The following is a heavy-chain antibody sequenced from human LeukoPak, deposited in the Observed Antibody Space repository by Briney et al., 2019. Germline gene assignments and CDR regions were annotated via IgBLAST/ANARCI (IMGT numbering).Heavy chain of an antibody. CDR3: ATESGVGATPGRGGWIDY. J-gene: IGHJ4*02. Sequence: ASVKVSCKASGYTFTGCYMHWVRQAPGQGLEWMGWINPNSGGTNYAQKFQGWVTMTRDTSISTAYMELSRLRSDDTAVYYYATESGVGATPGRGGWIDYWGQGTLVTVSS. CDR2: INPNSGGT. V-gene: IGHV1-2*04. CDR1: GYTFTGCY. D-gene: IGHD1-26*01.